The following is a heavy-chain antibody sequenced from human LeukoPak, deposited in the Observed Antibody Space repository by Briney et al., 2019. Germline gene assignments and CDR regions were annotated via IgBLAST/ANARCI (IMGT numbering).Heavy chain of an antibody. V-gene: IGHV3-48*01. CDR3: VRNDGDDAFDI. CDR1: GFTFSGYS. CDR2: ISSTSTTI. J-gene: IGHJ3*02. D-gene: IGHD4-17*01. Sequence: GGSLRLSCAASGFTFSGYSMYWFRQAPGRGLEWVSYISSTSTTIYYKDSVKGRFTISRDNAKNSLYLHMTSLRVEDTAVYYCVRNDGDDAFDIWGQGTMVTVSS.